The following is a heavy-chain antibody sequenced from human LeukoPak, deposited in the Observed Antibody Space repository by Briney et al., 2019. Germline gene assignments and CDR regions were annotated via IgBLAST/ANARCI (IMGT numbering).Heavy chain of an antibody. D-gene: IGHD6-6*01. CDR1: GYAFTSYD. CDR3: ARSSSGGLDP. J-gene: IGHJ5*02. Sequence: ASVKVSCKASGYAFTSYDINWVRQATGQGLEWMGWMNPNSGNAGYSQRFQDRVTMTRNTSISTAYMELSSLRADDTAVYYCARSSSGGLDPWGQGTLVTVSS. V-gene: IGHV1-8*01. CDR2: MNPNSGNA.